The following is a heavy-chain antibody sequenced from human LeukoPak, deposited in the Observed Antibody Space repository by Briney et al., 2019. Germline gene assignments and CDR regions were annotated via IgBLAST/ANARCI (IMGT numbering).Heavy chain of an antibody. V-gene: IGHV1-2*02. J-gene: IGHJ4*02. CDR1: GYTFTGYY. D-gene: IGHD2-2*01. CDR3: ARVRHQLLLWIPFDY. Sequence: VASVKVSCKASGYTFTGYYMHWVRQAPGQGLEWMGWINPNSGGTNYAQKFQGRVTMTRDTSISTAYMELSRLRSDDTAVYYCARVRHQLLLWIPFDYWGQGTLVTVSS. CDR2: INPNSGGT.